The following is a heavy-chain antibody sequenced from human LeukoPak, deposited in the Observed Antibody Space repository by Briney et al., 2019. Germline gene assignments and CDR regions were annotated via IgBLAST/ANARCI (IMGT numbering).Heavy chain of an antibody. CDR2: INTDTDNP. CDR3: ARGAGSGSYYNLDY. J-gene: IGHJ4*02. Sequence: ASVKVSCKTSGYTFTSYAVNWVRQAPGQGLEWMGYINTDTDNPTYAQGFTGRFVFSLDTSVSTAYLQISSLKAEDTAVYYCARGAGSGSYYNLDYWGQGTLVTVSS. CDR1: GYTFTSYA. D-gene: IGHD3-10*01. V-gene: IGHV7-4-1*02.